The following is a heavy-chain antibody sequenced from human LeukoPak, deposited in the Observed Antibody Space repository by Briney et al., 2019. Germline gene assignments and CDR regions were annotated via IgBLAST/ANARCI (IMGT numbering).Heavy chain of an antibody. CDR1: GYTFTSYG. Sequence: ASVKVSCKASGYTFTSYGISWVRQAPGQGLEWMGWISAYNGNTNYAQKLQGRVTMTTDTSTSTAYMELRSLRSDDTAVYYCARIYDSSGYFFESDYWGQGTLVTVSS. D-gene: IGHD3-22*01. CDR2: ISAYNGNT. J-gene: IGHJ4*02. V-gene: IGHV1-18*01. CDR3: ARIYDSSGYFFESDY.